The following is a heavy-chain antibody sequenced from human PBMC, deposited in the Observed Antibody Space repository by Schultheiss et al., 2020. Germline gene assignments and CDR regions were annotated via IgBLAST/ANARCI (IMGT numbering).Heavy chain of an antibody. J-gene: IGHJ4*02. V-gene: IGHV1-18*01. D-gene: IGHD6-13*01. CDR2: ISAYNGNT. CDR3: AGDLSSPTEF. Sequence: GGSLRLSCAASGFTFSSYAISWVRQAPGQGLEWMGWISAYNGNTNYAQKLQGRVTMTTDTSTSTAYMELRSLRSDDTAVYYCAGDLSSPTEFWGQGTRVTVSS. CDR1: GFTFSSYA.